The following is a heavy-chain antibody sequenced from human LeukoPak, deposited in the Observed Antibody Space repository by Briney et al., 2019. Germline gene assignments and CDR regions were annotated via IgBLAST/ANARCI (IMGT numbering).Heavy chain of an antibody. CDR1: GGSISSYY. CDR2: IYYSGST. D-gene: IGHD5-24*01. J-gene: IGHJ4*02. CDR3: ARPSRDGYRYTFDY. V-gene: IGHV4-59*01. Sequence: SETLSLTCTVSGGSISSYYWSWIRQPPGKGLEWIGYIYYSGSTNYNPSLKSRVTISVDTPKNQSSLRLSSVTAADTAVYYCARPSRDGYRYTFDYWGQGILVTVSS.